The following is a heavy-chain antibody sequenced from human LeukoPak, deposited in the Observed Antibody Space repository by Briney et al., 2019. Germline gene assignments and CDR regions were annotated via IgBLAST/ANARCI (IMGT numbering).Heavy chain of an antibody. J-gene: IGHJ4*02. CDR1: GFTFSSYG. CDR3: ASMAGSYPSAFDY. D-gene: IGHD6-19*01. V-gene: IGHV3-33*01. CDR2: IWYDGSNK. Sequence: PGGSLRLSCAASGFTFSSYGMHWVRQAPGKGLEWVAVIWYDGSNKYYADSVKGRFTTSRDNSKNTLYLQMNSLRAEDTAVYYCASMAGSYPSAFDYWGQGTLVTVSS.